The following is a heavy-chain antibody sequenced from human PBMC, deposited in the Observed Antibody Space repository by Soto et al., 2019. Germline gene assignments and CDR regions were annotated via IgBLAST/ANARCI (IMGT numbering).Heavy chain of an antibody. V-gene: IGHV1-69*13. Sequence: SVKVSCKASGGAFNNYIFDWVRQAPGQGLEWMGGIIPIFGTPKYAQKFQGRVTITADESTGTAYMELTSLRSDDTAVYYCAIGSTGYSYGSFDYWGQGTLVTVSS. CDR3: AIGSTGYSYGSFDY. CDR1: GGAFNNYI. J-gene: IGHJ4*02. CDR2: IIPIFGTP. D-gene: IGHD5-18*01.